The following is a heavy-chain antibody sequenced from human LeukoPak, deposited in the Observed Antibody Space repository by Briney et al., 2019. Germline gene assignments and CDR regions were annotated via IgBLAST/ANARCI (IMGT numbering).Heavy chain of an antibody. V-gene: IGHV3-7*01. D-gene: IGHD6-19*01. Sequence: GGSLRLSCAASGFTFSTYWMSWVRQAPGKGLEWVANIKQDGSDKYYVDSVKGRFTISRENAKNSLYLQMNSLRAEDTAVCYCARWVSGWSYWGQGTLVTVSS. CDR1: GFTFSTYW. J-gene: IGHJ4*02. CDR3: ARWVSGWSY. CDR2: IKQDGSDK.